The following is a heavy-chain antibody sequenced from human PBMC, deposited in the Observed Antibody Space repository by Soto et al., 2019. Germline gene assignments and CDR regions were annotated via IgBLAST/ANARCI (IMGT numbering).Heavy chain of an antibody. V-gene: IGHV3-33*01. CDR3: ARDGEWLRSAGYFDY. J-gene: IGHJ4*02. D-gene: IGHD3-3*01. CDR1: GFTFSSYG. Sequence: QVQLVESGGGVVQPGRSLRLSCAASGFTFSSYGMHWVRQAPGKGLEWVAVIWYDGSNKYYADSVKGRFTISRDNSKNTLYLQMNSLRAEDTAVYYCARDGEWLRSAGYFDYWGQGTLVTVSS. CDR2: IWYDGSNK.